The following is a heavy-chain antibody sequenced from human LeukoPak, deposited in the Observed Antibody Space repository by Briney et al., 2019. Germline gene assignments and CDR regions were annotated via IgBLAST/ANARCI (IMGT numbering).Heavy chain of an antibody. CDR2: IYYSGST. J-gene: IGHJ4*02. CDR3: ARVSGYYPAY. V-gene: IGHV4-30-4*08. D-gene: IGHD3-22*01. CDR1: GDSISSGDYY. Sequence: PSETLSLTCSVSGDSISSGDYYWTWIRQPPGKGLEWIGYIYYSGSTYYNPSLKSRVTISVDTSKNQFSLKLSSVTAADTAVYYCARVSGYYPAYWGQGTLVTVSS.